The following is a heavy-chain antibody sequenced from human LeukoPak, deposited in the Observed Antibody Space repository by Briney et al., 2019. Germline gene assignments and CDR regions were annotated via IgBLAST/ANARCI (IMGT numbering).Heavy chain of an antibody. Sequence: PGGSLRLSCAASGFTFSSYSMNWVRQAPGKGLEWISYISSGSSAIYYADAVKGRFTISRDNAKNSLYLQTNSLRAEDTAVYYCAAQSGSGSNYPDYWGQGTLVTVSP. D-gene: IGHD3-10*01. CDR3: AAQSGSGSNYPDY. CDR2: ISSGSSAI. J-gene: IGHJ4*02. CDR1: GFTFSSYS. V-gene: IGHV3-48*01.